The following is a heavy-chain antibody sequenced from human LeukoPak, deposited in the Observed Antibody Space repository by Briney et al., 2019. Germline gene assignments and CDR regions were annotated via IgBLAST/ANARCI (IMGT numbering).Heavy chain of an antibody. D-gene: IGHD1-7*01. V-gene: IGHV4-34*01. CDR3: ARSSNWNYGWVGY. Sequence: PSETLSLTCAVYGGSFSGYYWSWIRQPPVKGLEWIGEINHSGSTNYNPSLKSRVTISVDTSKNQFSLKLSSVTAADTAVYYCARSSNWNYGWVGYWGQGTLVTVSS. CDR1: GGSFSGYY. J-gene: IGHJ4*02. CDR2: INHSGST.